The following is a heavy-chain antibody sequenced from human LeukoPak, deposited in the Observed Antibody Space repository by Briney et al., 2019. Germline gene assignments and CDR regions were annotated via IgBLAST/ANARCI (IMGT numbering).Heavy chain of an antibody. V-gene: IGHV3-21*01. CDR1: GFTFSSYS. CDR3: ARDSCSGGSCYSDY. D-gene: IGHD2-15*01. CDR2: ISSSSSYI. J-gene: IGHJ4*02. Sequence: GGSLRLSCAASGFTFSSYSMNWVRQAPGKGLEWVSSISSSSSYIYYADSVKGRFTISRDNAKNSLYLQMNSLRAEDTAVYYCARDSCSGGSCYSDYWGQGTLVTVSS.